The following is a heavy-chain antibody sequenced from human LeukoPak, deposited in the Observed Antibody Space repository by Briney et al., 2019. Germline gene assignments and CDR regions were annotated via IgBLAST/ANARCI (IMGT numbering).Heavy chain of an antibody. D-gene: IGHD3-9*01. CDR1: GYTFTSYD. CDR2: MNPNSGNT. J-gene: IGHJ6*03. Sequence: ASVKVSCKASGYTFTSYDINWVRQAPGQGLEWMGWMNPNSGNTGYAQKFQGRVTMTRNTSISTAYMELSSLRSEDTAVYYCARDAGYDILTGYPYYYYYMDVWGKGTTVTVSS. V-gene: IGHV1-8*01. CDR3: ARDAGYDILTGYPYYYYYMDV.